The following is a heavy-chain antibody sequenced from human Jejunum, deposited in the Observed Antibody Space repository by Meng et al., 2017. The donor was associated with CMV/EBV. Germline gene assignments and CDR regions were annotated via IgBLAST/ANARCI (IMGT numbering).Heavy chain of an antibody. CDR1: AW. J-gene: IGHJ4*02. D-gene: IGHD2-2*01. CDR3: ARVLDIVVVPAAKWYYFDY. CDR2: IKSKTDGGTT. V-gene: IGHV3-15*01. Sequence: AWMSWVRQAPGKGLEWVGRIKSKTDGGTTDYAAPVKGRFTISRDDSKNTLYLQMNSLKTEDTAVYYCARVLDIVVVPAAKWYYFDYWGQGTLVTVSS.